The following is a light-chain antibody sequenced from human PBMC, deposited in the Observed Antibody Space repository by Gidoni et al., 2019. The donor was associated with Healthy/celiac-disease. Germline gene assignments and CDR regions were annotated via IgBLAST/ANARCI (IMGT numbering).Light chain of an antibody. J-gene: IGKJ1*01. V-gene: IGKV3-11*01. CDR3: QQRSNWPPWT. CDR2: DAS. Sequence: IVLTQSPATLSLSPGERATLSCRASPSVSSYLAWSQQKPGQAPRLLIYDASNRATGIPARFSGSGSGTDFTLTISSLEPEDFAVYYCQQRSNWPPWTSXQXTKVEIK. CDR1: PSVSSY.